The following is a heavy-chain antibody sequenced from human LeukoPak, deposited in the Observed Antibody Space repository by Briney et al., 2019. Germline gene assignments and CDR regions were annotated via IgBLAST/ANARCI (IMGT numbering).Heavy chain of an antibody. CDR3: ARDGAKIMITFGAVIDYNWFDP. Sequence: ASVKVSCKASGGTFSSYAISWVRQAPGQGLEWMGRIIPILGIASCAQKFQGRVTITADKSTSTAYMELSSLRSEDTAVYYCARDGAKIMITFGAVIDYNWFDPWGQGTLVTVSS. CDR1: GGTFSSYA. J-gene: IGHJ5*02. V-gene: IGHV1-69*04. CDR2: IIPILGIA. D-gene: IGHD3-16*02.